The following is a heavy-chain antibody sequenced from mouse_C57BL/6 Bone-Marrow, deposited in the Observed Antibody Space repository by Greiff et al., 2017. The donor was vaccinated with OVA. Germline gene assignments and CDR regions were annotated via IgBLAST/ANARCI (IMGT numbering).Heavy chain of an antibody. J-gene: IGHJ2*02. Sequence: VQLVESGAELARPGASVKLSCKASGYTFTSYGISWVKQRTGQGLEWIGEIYPRSGNTYYNEKFKGKATLTADKSSSTAYMELRSLPSADSAVYFCARHYYAPYDFDYWGQGPSLTVSS. D-gene: IGHD1-2*01. V-gene: IGHV1-81*01. CDR1: GYTFTSYG. CDR3: ARHYYAPYDFDY. CDR2: IYPRSGNT.